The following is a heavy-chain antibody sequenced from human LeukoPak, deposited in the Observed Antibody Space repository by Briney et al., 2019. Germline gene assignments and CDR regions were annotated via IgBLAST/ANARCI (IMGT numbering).Heavy chain of an antibody. D-gene: IGHD4-23*01. Sequence: GGSLRLSCEVSGFIFSYYGMNWVRQAPGKGLERVSAISDSGDATYYADSVKGRFTISRDNSKSTLYLQMNNLRAEDTALRYSAQERGHSKPFDQWGQGPLVTVSS. CDR3: AQERGHSKPFDQ. CDR2: ISDSGDAT. J-gene: IGHJ4*02. CDR1: GFIFSYYG. V-gene: IGHV3-23*01.